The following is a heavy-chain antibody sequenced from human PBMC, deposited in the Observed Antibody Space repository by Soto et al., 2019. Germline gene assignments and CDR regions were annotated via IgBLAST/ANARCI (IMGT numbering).Heavy chain of an antibody. CDR2: ISYDGSNK. CDR3: ARDQQLVLDY. V-gene: IGHV3-30-3*01. J-gene: IGHJ4*02. CDR1: GFTFSSYA. Sequence: QVQLVESGGGVVQPGRSLRLSCAASGFTFSSYAMHWVRQAPGKGLEWVAVISYDGSNKYYADSVKGRFTISRDNSKNTLYLQMNSLRAEDTAVYYCARDQQLVLDYWGQGTQVTVSS. D-gene: IGHD6-6*01.